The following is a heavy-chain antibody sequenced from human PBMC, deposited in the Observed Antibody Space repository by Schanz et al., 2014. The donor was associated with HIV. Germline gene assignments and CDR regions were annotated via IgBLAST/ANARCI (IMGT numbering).Heavy chain of an antibody. D-gene: IGHD3-9*01. CDR3: ARDYRYLQEYHYGMDV. CDR2: INSDGSST. CDR1: GFTFSGYW. V-gene: IGHV3-74*01. Sequence: GQLVESGGGVVRPGRSLRLSCVASGFTFSGYWMHWVRQAPGEGLVWVSRINSDGSSTTYADYVKGRFTISRDNAKNTLYLQMNSLRAEDTAVYYCARDYRYLQEYHYGMDVWGQGTTVSVS. J-gene: IGHJ6*02.